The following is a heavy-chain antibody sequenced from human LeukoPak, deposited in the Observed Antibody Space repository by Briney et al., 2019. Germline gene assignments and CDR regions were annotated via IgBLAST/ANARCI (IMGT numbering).Heavy chain of an antibody. J-gene: IGHJ4*02. CDR1: GVSISRYY. D-gene: IGHD3-3*02. CDR2: MYYSGSA. Sequence: PSQTLSLTCTVSGVSISRYYWSWIRQTPRKGLGWIGYMYYSGSASYNPSLESRVTISVDTSKNHLSLRLTSVTAADTAAYYCARGGAFRDVVDDDFDFWGQGTLVTVSS. CDR3: ARGGAFRDVVDDDFDF. V-gene: IGHV4-59*08.